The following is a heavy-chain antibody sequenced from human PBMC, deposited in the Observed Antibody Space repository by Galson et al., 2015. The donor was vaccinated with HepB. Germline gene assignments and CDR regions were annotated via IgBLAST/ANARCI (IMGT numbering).Heavy chain of an antibody. V-gene: IGHV1-18*04. CDR2: ISAYNGNT. CDR3: ARDQGDYGDYWESYGMDV. CDR1: GSTFTSYG. J-gene: IGHJ6*02. D-gene: IGHD4-17*01. Sequence: SVKVSCKASGSTFTSYGISWVRQAPGQGLEWMGWISAYNGNTNYAQKLQGRVTMTTDTSTSTAYMELRSLRSDDTAVYYCARDQGDYGDYWESYGMDVWGQGTTVTVSS.